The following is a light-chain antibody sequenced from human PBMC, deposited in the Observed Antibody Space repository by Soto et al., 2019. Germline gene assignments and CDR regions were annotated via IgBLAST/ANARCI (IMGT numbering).Light chain of an antibody. CDR1: SSDVGGYNY. V-gene: IGLV2-14*01. CDR3: SSYTSSSTLVV. Sequence: QSALTQPASVSGSPGXSXXISXXGTSSDVGGYNYVSWYQQHPGKAPKLMIYDVSNRPSGVSNRFSGSKSGNTASLTISGLQAEDEADYYCSSYTSSSTLVVFGGGTQLTVL. CDR2: DVS. J-gene: IGLJ2*01.